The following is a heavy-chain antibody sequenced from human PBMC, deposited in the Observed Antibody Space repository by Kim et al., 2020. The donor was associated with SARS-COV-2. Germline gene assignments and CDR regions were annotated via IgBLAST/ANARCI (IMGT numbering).Heavy chain of an antibody. D-gene: IGHD3-10*01. Sequence: SETLSLTCAVYGGSFSGYYWSWIRQPPGKGLEWIGEINHSGSTNYNPSLKSRVTISVDTSKNQFSLKLSSVTAADTAVYYCASGRYGSGSYWGQGTLVTVSS. J-gene: IGHJ4*02. CDR3: ASGRYGSGSY. CDR1: GGSFSGYY. V-gene: IGHV4-34*01. CDR2: INHSGST.